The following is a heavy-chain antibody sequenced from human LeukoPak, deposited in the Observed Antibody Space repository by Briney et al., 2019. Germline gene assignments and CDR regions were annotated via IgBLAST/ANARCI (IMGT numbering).Heavy chain of an antibody. J-gene: IGHJ5*02. Sequence: ASVKVSCKASGYIFTSYGMNWVRQAPGQGLELMGWINTNTGNPTYAQGFTGRFVFSLDTSVSTAYLRISSLKAEDTAVYYCARDVTIGYSDYDLGFNRFDPWGQGTLVTVSS. CDR1: GYIFTSYG. D-gene: IGHD5-12*01. V-gene: IGHV7-4-1*02. CDR3: ARDVTIGYSDYDLGFNRFDP. CDR2: INTNTGNP.